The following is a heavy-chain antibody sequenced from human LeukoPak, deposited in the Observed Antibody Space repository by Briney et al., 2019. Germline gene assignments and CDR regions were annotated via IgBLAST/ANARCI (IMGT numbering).Heavy chain of an antibody. CDR1: GYTFNTFG. D-gene: IGHD3-10*01. CDR3: ASGSRGDFDY. CDR2: INPNSGGT. Sequence: GASVKVSCKTSGYTFNTFGINWVRQAPDQGLEWMGWINPNSGGTNYAQKFQGRVTMTRDTSISTAYMELSRLRSDDTAVYYCASGSRGDFDYWGQGTLVTVSS. J-gene: IGHJ4*02. V-gene: IGHV1-2*02.